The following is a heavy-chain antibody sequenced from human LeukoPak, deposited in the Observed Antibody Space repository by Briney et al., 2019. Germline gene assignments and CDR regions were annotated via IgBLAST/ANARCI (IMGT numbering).Heavy chain of an antibody. Sequence: GGSLRLSCAASGFTFSSYWMSWVRQAPGKGLEWVDNIKQDGSEKYYVDSVKGRFTISRDNAKNSLYLQMNSLRAEDTAVYYCARDCSSTTCYRNGFDPWGQGTLVTVSS. CDR3: ARDCSSTTCYRNGFDP. D-gene: IGHD2-2*02. CDR1: GFTFSSYW. V-gene: IGHV3-7*01. J-gene: IGHJ5*02. CDR2: IKQDGSEK.